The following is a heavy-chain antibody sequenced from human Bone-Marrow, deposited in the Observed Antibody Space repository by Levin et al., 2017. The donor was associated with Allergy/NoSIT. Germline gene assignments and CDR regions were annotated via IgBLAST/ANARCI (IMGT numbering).Heavy chain of an antibody. Sequence: ASVKVSCKTSGYMFTDFIINWVRQTPGQGLEWLGWINPNSGATNYAGKFLGRVTMTRDTSITTLYMELRSLKPDDTAVYFCARPAVAGASRFGLNVWGQGTTVTVS. CDR1: GYMFTDFI. D-gene: IGHD2-15*01. CDR3: ARPAVAGASRFGLNV. CDR2: INPNSGAT. J-gene: IGHJ6*02. V-gene: IGHV1-2*02.